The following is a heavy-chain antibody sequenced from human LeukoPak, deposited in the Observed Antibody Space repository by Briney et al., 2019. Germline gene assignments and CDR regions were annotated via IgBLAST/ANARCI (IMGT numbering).Heavy chain of an antibody. CDR3: ATPAAGPGAEYSLY. CDR2: ISGSDDNT. J-gene: IGHJ1*01. CDR1: GFTFSSYA. Sequence: GGSLRLSCAASGFTFSSYAMSWVRQAPGKGLEWVSVISGSDDNTYYVDSVKGRFTISRDNSKNTLYLQMNSLKVEDTAVYYCATPAAGPGAEYSLYWGQGTLVIVSS. D-gene: IGHD6-13*01. V-gene: IGHV3-23*01.